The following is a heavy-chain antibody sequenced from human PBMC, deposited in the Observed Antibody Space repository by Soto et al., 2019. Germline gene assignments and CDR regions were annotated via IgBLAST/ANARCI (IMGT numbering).Heavy chain of an antibody. D-gene: IGHD2-8*01. CDR1: GGSVSNSNYY. J-gene: IGHJ4*02. V-gene: IGHV4-39*01. Sequence: SETLSLTCTVSGGSVSNSNYYWGWIRQSPGKGLEWIGSVYYRGRSYSKSSVKSRVTISVDTSKNQFSVNLNSVTASDTAVYYCVSQRTSVLTQAYFDYWGPGALVTVS. CDR2: VYYRGRS. CDR3: VSQRTSVLTQAYFDY.